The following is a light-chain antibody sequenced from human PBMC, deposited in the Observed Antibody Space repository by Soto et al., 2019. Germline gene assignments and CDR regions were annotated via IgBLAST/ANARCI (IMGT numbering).Light chain of an antibody. CDR1: QSISSN. Sequence: DIQMTQSPSSLSASVGDRVTITCRASQSISSNLNGYQQKPGKAPKLLIYDASSLQSGVPSRFSGSGSGTDFTLTISSLQPEDFATYYCQQSYSTPYTFGQGTKLEI. V-gene: IGKV1-39*01. CDR2: DAS. CDR3: QQSYSTPYT. J-gene: IGKJ2*01.